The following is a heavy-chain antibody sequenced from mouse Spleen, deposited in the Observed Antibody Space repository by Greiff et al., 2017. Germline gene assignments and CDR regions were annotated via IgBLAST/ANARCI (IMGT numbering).Heavy chain of an antibody. CDR2: INPSSGYT. Sequence: QVQLKESGAELAKPGASVKLSCKASGYTFTSYWMHWVKQRPGQGLEWIGYINPSSGYTKYNQKFKDKATLTADKSSSTAYMQLSSLTYEDSAVYYCARGGWGNYWYFDVWGAGTTVTVSS. D-gene: IGHD2-1*01. V-gene: IGHV1-7*01. CDR3: ARGGWGNYWYFDV. J-gene: IGHJ1*01. CDR1: GYTFTSYW.